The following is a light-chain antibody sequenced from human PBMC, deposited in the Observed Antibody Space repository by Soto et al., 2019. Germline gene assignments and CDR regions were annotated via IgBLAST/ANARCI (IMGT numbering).Light chain of an antibody. J-gene: IGKJ4*01. V-gene: IGKV1-5*01. CDR2: DAS. CDR3: QQYNRDSLT. CDR1: QSISSW. Sequence: DIQMTQSPSTLSASVGDRVTITCRASQSISSWLAWYQQKPGKDPKLLIYDASSLESGVPSRFSGSGSDTEFTLTINNLQPDDFATYHCQQYNRDSLTFGGGLKVEIK.